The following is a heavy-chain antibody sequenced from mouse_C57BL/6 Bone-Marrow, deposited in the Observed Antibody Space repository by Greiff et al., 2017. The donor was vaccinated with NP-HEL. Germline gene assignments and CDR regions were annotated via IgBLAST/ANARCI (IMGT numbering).Heavy chain of an antibody. Sequence: QVQLQQPGTELVKPGASVKLSCKASGYTFTSYWMHWVKQRPGQGLEWIGNINPSNGGTNYNEKFKSKATLTVDKSSSTAYMQLSSLTSEDSAVDYCARKGGDYGNYPCAYWGQGTLVTVSA. J-gene: IGHJ3*01. D-gene: IGHD2-1*01. V-gene: IGHV1-53*01. CDR2: INPSNGGT. CDR1: GYTFTSYW. CDR3: ARKGGDYGNYPCAY.